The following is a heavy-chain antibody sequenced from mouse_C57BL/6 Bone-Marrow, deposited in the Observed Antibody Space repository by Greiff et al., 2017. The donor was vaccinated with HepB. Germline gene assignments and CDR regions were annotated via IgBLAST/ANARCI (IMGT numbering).Heavy chain of an antibody. CDR1: GFTFSSYG. Sequence: EVQGVESGGDLVKPGGSLKLSCAASGFTFSSYGMSWVRQTPDKRLEWVATISSGGSYTYYPDSVKGRFTISRDNAKNTLYLQMSSLKSEDTAMYYWARGGGGDYWGQGTTLTVSS. J-gene: IGHJ2*01. V-gene: IGHV5-6*01. CDR2: ISSGGSYT. CDR3: ARGGGGDY.